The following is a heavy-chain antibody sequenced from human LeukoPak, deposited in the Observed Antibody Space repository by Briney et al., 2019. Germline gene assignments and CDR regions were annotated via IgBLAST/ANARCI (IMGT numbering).Heavy chain of an antibody. CDR2: INHSGST. J-gene: IGHJ6*03. Sequence: PSETLSLTCAVYGGSFSGYYWSWIRQPPGKGLEWIGEINHSGSTNYNPSLKSRVTISVDTSKNQFSLKLSSVTAADTAVHYCARDLGTMVRGVRGYMDVWGKGTTVTISS. CDR1: GGSFSGYY. CDR3: ARDLGTMVRGVRGYMDV. D-gene: IGHD3-10*01. V-gene: IGHV4-34*01.